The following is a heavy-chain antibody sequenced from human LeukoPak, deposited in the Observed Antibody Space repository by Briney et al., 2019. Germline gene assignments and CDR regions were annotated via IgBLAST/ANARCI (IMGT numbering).Heavy chain of an antibody. CDR3: TREGSGIPGYFDY. CDR1: GDTVSSNNVA. J-gene: IGHJ4*02. V-gene: IGHV6-1*01. D-gene: IGHD3-10*01. Sequence: SQTLSLTCAISGDTVSSNNVAWNWIRQSPSRGLEWLGRTYHRSKWYNQYAESMKGRVTVNPDTSKNQFSLQVNSVAPEDTAVYYCTREGSGIPGYFDYWGQGTLVIVSS. CDR2: TYHRSKWYN.